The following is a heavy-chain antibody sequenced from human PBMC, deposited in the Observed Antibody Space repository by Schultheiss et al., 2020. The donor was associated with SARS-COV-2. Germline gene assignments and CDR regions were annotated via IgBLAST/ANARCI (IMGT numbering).Heavy chain of an antibody. J-gene: IGHJ3*02. CDR3: AKVRYYDSSGYYYRPDAFDI. V-gene: IGHV3-73*01. Sequence: GGSLRLSCAASGFTFSQSRIHWVRQAPGKGLEWVGRIRSKARNYATTYAASVKGRFIISRDESRNTSYLQMNSLKIEDTAVYYCAKVRYYDSSGYYYRPDAFDIWGQGTMVTVSS. CDR2: IRSKARNYAT. D-gene: IGHD3-22*01. CDR1: GFTFSQSR.